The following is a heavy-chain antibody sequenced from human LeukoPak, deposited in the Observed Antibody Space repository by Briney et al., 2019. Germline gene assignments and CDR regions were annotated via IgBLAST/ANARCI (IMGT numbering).Heavy chain of an antibody. CDR2: IYYSGST. D-gene: IGHD3-10*01. CDR3: ARGAGEFYFDY. CDR1: GGSISSSSYY. J-gene: IGHJ4*02. V-gene: IGHV4-39*07. Sequence: PSETLSLTCTVSGGSISSSSYYWGWIRQPPGKGLEWIGSIYYSGSTYYNPSLKSRVTISVDTSKNQFSLKLSSVTAADTAVYYCARGAGEFYFDYWGQGTPVTVSP.